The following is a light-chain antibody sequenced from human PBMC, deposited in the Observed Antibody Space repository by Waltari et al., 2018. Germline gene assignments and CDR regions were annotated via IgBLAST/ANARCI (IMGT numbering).Light chain of an antibody. Sequence: SYELTQSPSVSVSPGQTAKITCSGDELPKTYAYCYQQKSGQAPVQVIYEDDKRPSGIPERFSGSSSGTVATLTISGAQVEDEAVYYCYSTDISGTKSVFGSGTKVSVL. V-gene: IGLV3-10*01. J-gene: IGLJ1*01. CDR2: EDD. CDR1: ELPKTY. CDR3: YSTDISGTKSV.